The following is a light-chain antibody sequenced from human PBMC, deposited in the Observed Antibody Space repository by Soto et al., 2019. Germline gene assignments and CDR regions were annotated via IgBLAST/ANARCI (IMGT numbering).Light chain of an antibody. CDR2: KAS. CDR1: QSISSW. CDR3: QQYNSDSPLT. V-gene: IGKV1-5*03. Sequence: ITPSSANLAVSPAERVPITCRASQSISSWLAWYQQKPGKAPNLMIYKASSLESGVPSRFSGSGSGTEFTLTISILQPDDFATYYYQQYNSDSPLTFGGGTKVDIK. J-gene: IGKJ4*01.